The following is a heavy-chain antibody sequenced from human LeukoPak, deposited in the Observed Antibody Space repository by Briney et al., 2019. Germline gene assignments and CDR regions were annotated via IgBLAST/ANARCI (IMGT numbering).Heavy chain of an antibody. V-gene: IGHV1-2*02. J-gene: IGHJ4*02. Sequence: ASVTVSCTASGYTFTGYYMHWVRQAPGQGLEWMGWINPNSGGTNYAQKFQGRVTMTRDTSISTAYMELSRLRSDDTAVYYCARPLAGSAALDYWGQGTLVTVSS. CDR1: GYTFTGYY. CDR2: INPNSGGT. CDR3: ARPLAGSAALDY. D-gene: IGHD1-14*01.